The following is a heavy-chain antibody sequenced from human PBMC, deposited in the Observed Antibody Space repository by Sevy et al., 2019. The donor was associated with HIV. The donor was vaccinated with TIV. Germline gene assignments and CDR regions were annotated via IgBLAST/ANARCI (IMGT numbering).Heavy chain of an antibody. CDR2: ISSSGSTI. V-gene: IGHV3-48*03. J-gene: IGHJ5*02. CDR3: AKIDCSGGSCYSLGTAWFDP. Sequence: GGSLRLSCAASGFTFSSYEMNWVRQAPGKGLEWVSYISSSGSTIYYADSVKGRFTISRDNAKNSLYLQMNSLRAEDTAVYYCAKIDCSGGSCYSLGTAWFDPWGQGTLVTVSS. CDR1: GFTFSSYE. D-gene: IGHD2-15*01.